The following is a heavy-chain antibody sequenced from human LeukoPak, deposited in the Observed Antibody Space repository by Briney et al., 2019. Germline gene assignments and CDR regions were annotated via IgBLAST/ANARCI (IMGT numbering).Heavy chain of an antibody. CDR1: GFTFNNYY. J-gene: IGHJ4*02. CDR2: ITGSGNAV. V-gene: IGHV3-11*01. CDR3: ARGGGDYTGDFDY. Sequence: GGSLRLSCAASGFTFNNYYMNWIRQAPGKGLEWISYITGSGNAVYYADSVKGRFTFSRDNAKNSLYLQMNSLRAEDTAVYYCARGGGDYTGDFDYWGQGTLVTVSS. D-gene: IGHD2-21*02.